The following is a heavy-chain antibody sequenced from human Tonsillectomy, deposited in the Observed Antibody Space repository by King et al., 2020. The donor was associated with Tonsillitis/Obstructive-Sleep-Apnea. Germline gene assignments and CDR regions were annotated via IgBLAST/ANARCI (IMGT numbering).Heavy chain of an antibody. CDR1: GFTFSNAW. D-gene: IGHD2-2*01. CDR2: IKSKTDGGTT. CDR3: TTESLSSTSCKYDVGCWDV. V-gene: IGHV3-15*01. Sequence: VQLVESGGGLVKPGGSLRLSCAASGFTFSNAWMSWVRQAPGKGLEWVGRIKSKTDGGTTDYAAPVKGRFTISRDDSKNTLYLQMNSLKTEDTAVYYCTTESLSSTSCKYDVGCWDVWGKGTTVTVSS. J-gene: IGHJ6*04.